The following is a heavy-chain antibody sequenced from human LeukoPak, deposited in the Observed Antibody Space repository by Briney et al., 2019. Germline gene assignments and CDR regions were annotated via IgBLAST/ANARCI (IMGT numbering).Heavy chain of an antibody. J-gene: IGHJ4*02. Sequence: GGSLRLSCAASGFTFSSYSMNWVRPAPGKGLEWVSSISSSSSYIYYADSVKGRFTISRDNAKNSLYLQMNRLRAEDTAVYYWAGEAPNSGTVDYGAREPWSPSPQ. D-gene: IGHD6-13*01. V-gene: IGHV3-21*01. CDR1: GFTFSSYS. CDR2: ISSSSSYI. CDR3: AGEAPNSGTVDY.